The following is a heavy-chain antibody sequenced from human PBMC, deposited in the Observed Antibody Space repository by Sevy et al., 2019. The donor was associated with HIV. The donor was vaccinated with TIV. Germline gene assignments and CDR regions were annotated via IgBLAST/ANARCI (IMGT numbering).Heavy chain of an antibody. CDR2: IYHSGST. V-gene: IGHV4-38-2*02. J-gene: IGHJ4*02. CDR1: GYPISRGYY. CDR3: ARDDGDYYDSSGHY. Sequence: SETLSLTCTVSGYPISRGYYWGWIRQPPGKGLEWIGSIYHSGSTYYNPSLKSRVTISVDTSKNQFSLKLSSVTAADTAVYYCARDDGDYYDSSGHYWGQGTLVTVSS. D-gene: IGHD3-22*01.